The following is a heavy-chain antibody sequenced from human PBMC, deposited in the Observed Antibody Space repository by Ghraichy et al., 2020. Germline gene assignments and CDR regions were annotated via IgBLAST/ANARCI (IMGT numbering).Heavy chain of an antibody. CDR1: GGSLTSGENW. Sequence: SQTLSLTCTVSGGSLTSGENWWTWIRQSPGSGLEFIGYMYYGGDTYYNPSLKSRATILVDESKNQFSLNLRSVTVADTAVYYCARLDAYNSMDVWGRGTTVTVS. V-gene: IGHV4-30-4*01. J-gene: IGHJ6*02. CDR3: ARLDAYNSMDV. CDR2: MYYGGDT. D-gene: IGHD5-24*01.